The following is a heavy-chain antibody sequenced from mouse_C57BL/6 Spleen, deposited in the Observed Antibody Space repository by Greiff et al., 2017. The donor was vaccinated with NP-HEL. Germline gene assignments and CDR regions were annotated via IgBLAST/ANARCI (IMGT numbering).Heavy chain of an antibody. Sequence: EVQVVESGGDLVKPGGSLKLSCAASGFTFSSYGMSWVRQTPDKRLEWVATISSGGSYTYYPDSVKGRFTISRDNAKNTLYLQMSSLKSEDTAMYYCARGAYGSSYVFAYWGQGTLVTVSA. CDR2: ISSGGSYT. CDR1: GFTFSSYG. CDR3: ARGAYGSSYVFAY. D-gene: IGHD1-1*01. J-gene: IGHJ3*01. V-gene: IGHV5-6*01.